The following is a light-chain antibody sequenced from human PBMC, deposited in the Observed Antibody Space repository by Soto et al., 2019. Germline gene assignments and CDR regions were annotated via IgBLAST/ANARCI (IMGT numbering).Light chain of an antibody. CDR3: QQYGSSHT. V-gene: IGKV3-20*01. Sequence: EIVLTQSPGTLSLSPGERAALSCRASPSVSSSYLAWYQQKPGQAPRLLIYGASSRATGIPDRFGGSGSGTDFTLTISRLEPEDFAVYYCQQYGSSHTFGQGTKLEIK. CDR2: GAS. CDR1: PSVSSSY. J-gene: IGKJ2*01.